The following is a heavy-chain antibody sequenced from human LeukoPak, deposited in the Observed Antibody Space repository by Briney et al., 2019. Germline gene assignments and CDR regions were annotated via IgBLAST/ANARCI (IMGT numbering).Heavy chain of an antibody. Sequence: SETLSLTCTVSGGSISSSSYYWGWIRQPPGKGLEWIGSIYYSGSTYYNPSLKSRVTISVDTSKNQFSLKLSSVTAADTAVYYCARDFKGSSGYYYTAGGVFDYWGQGTLVTVSS. D-gene: IGHD3-22*01. CDR3: ARDFKGSSGYYYTAGGVFDY. V-gene: IGHV4-39*07. CDR2: IYYSGST. J-gene: IGHJ4*02. CDR1: GGSISSSSYY.